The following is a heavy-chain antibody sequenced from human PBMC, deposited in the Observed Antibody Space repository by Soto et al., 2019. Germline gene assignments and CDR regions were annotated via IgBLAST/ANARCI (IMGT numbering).Heavy chain of an antibody. CDR1: GGSISSNTYY. CDR2: IYYSGST. CDR3: VRRRYSGHAYFDY. D-gene: IGHD5-12*01. Sequence: QLPLQESGPGLVKPSETLSLTCTVSGGSISSNTYYWGWIRQPPGKGLEWIGSIYYSGSTYYNPSLKSRVTISVDTSKNQFSLKLSSVTAADTAVYYCVRRRYSGHAYFDYWGQGILVTVSS. V-gene: IGHV4-39*01. J-gene: IGHJ4*02.